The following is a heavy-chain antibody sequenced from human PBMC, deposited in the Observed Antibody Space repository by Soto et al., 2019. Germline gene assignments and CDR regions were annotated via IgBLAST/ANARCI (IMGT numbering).Heavy chain of an antibody. CDR2: IYYSGLT. Sequence: PSETLSLTCTVSGGSISSGSYYWGWIRQPPGKGLEWIGSIYYSGLTSYNPSLKSRVTISRATSKNQFYLKLSSVTAADTAVYYCARSRSYYVEDFQKWGQGTLVTVS. CDR3: ARSRSYYVEDFQK. CDR1: GGSISSGSYY. D-gene: IGHD1-26*01. V-gene: IGHV4-39*07. J-gene: IGHJ1*01.